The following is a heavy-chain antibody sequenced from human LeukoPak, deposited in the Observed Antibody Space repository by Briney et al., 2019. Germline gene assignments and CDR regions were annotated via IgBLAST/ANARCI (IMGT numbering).Heavy chain of an antibody. D-gene: IGHD6-6*01. CDR1: GFTFSSYW. CDR3: AKGGPGSSSHY. Sequence: GGSLRLSCAASGFTFSSYWMSWVRQAPGKGLEWVANIKKDGSEKYYVDSVKGRFTISRDNAKNSLYLQMNSLRAEDTAVYYCAKGGPGSSSHYWGQGTLVTVSS. CDR2: IKKDGSEK. V-gene: IGHV3-7*03. J-gene: IGHJ4*02.